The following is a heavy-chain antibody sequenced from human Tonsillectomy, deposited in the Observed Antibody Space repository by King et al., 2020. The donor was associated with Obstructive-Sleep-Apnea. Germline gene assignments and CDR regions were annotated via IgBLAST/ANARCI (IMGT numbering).Heavy chain of an antibody. J-gene: IGHJ4*02. CDR1: GFTVSSNY. CDR2: VYSWGST. CDR3: ASSYGSGSYYNVH. D-gene: IGHD3-10*01. V-gene: IGHV3-66*01. Sequence: VQLVESGGGLGQPGGSLRLSCAASGFTVSSNYMSWVRQAPGKGLEGVSVVYSWGSTDYADSAKGRFTITRDNSKDTLYLQMNSLGAEDTSVYYCASSYGSGSYYNVHWGQGTLVTVSS.